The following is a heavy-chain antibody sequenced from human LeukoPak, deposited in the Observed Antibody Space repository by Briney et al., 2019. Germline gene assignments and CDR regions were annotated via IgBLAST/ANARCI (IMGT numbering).Heavy chain of an antibody. CDR3: ARRTYCSGGRCYGENWFDP. J-gene: IGHJ5*02. D-gene: IGHD2-15*01. CDR1: GGSISGYY. V-gene: IGHV4-59*08. Sequence: SETLSLTCTVSGGSISGYYWNWIRQSPGKGLEWIAYIYYTGNANYNPPLKSRVTISVDTSKNQISLILSSVTAADTAVYYCARRTYCSGGRCYGENWFDPWGQGTLVTVSS. CDR2: IYYTGNA.